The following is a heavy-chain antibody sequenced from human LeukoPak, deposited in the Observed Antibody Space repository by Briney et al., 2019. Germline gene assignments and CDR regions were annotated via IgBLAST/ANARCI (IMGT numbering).Heavy chain of an antibody. CDR1: GFTFSSYE. Sequence: GGSLRLSCAASGFTFSSYEMNWVRQAPGKGLEWVSVIYSGGSTYYSDSVKGRFTIFRDNSKNTLYLQMNSLRAEDTAVYCCAANDVPRYYYGMDVWGQGTTVTVSS. V-gene: IGHV3-66*02. D-gene: IGHD1-1*01. J-gene: IGHJ6*02. CDR2: IYSGGST. CDR3: AANDVPRYYYGMDV.